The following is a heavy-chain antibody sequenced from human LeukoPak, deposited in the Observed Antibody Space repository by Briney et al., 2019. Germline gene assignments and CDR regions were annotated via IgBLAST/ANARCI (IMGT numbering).Heavy chain of an antibody. CDR3: VTRGTTGTKYLEH. V-gene: IGHV3-23*01. J-gene: IGHJ4*02. Sequence: GSSLRLSCAASGFTFSSYVMTWVRQAPGKGLEWVSTINDGGDGTYYADSVKGRFTTSRDNSKNTLNLQMNSLRVGDTAVYYCVTRGTTGTKYLEHWGQGSLVTVPS. CDR1: GFTFSSYV. D-gene: IGHD1-1*01. CDR2: INDGGDGT.